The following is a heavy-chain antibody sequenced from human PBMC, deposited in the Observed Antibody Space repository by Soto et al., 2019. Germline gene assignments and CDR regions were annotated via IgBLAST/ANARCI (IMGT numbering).Heavy chain of an antibody. Sequence: SAKDSSNAPADTFTGYYRHWLGQAPGHGLEWMGWMNPSSAGTNYAQKFQGRVTITRDTSVSTGYLQMSRLRSDDTAVYYCSRQRDGLEVERDYRYSFESWGRGTLVTVSS. CDR3: SRQRDGLEVERDYRYSFES. J-gene: IGHJ5*01. CDR2: MNPSSAGT. CDR1: ADTFTGYY. V-gene: IGHV1-2*02. D-gene: IGHD4-17*01.